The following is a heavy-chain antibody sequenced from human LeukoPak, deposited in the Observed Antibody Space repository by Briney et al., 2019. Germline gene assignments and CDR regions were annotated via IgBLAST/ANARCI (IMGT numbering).Heavy chain of an antibody. Sequence: GSLRLSCAASGFTFSSYSMNWVRQAPGKGLEWVSSISSSSSYIYYADSVKGRFTISRDNAKNSLYLQMNSLRAEDTAVYYCARGTYGSAPFDYWGQGTLVTVSS. D-gene: IGHD3-10*01. CDR1: GFTFSSYS. CDR3: ARGTYGSAPFDY. CDR2: ISSSSSYI. V-gene: IGHV3-21*04. J-gene: IGHJ4*02.